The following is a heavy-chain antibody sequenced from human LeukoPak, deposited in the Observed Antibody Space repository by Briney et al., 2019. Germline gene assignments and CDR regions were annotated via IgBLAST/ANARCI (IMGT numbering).Heavy chain of an antibody. CDR1: GFTFSSYD. CDR2: IGTVGDT. CDR3: ARGLKYYGLDV. V-gene: IGHV3-13*04. Sequence: GGPLRLSCAASGFTFSSYDMHWVRQGTGKGLEWVSGIGTVGDTYYPGSVKGRFTISREDAKNSLYLQMNSLRAGDTGVYYCARGLKYYGLDVWGQGTTVTVSS. J-gene: IGHJ6*02.